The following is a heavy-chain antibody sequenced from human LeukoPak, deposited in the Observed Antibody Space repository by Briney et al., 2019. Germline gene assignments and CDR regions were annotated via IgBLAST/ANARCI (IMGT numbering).Heavy chain of an antibody. CDR1: GGSISSSSYY. CDR2: IYYSGST. J-gene: IGHJ4*02. V-gene: IGHV4-39*01. Sequence: PSETLSLTCTVSGGSISSSSYYWGWIRQPPGKGLEWIGSIYYSGSTYYNPSLKSRVTISVDTSKNQFPLKLSSVTAADTAVYYCARPHYCSGGSCYTDYWGQGTLVTVSS. CDR3: ARPHYCSGGSCYTDY. D-gene: IGHD2-15*01.